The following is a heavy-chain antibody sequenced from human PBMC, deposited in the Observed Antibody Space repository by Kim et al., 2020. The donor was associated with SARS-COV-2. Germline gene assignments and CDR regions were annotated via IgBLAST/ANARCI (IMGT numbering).Heavy chain of an antibody. D-gene: IGHD4-4*01. CDR3: VRGPVTTRWGFDYY. CDR1: EFSFTEYA. V-gene: IGHV3-23*01. CDR2: ISGSGGDT. Sequence: GGSLRLSCAASEFSFTEYAMSWVRQSPGKGLEWVSTISGSGGDTYYTDSVKGRFTSSRDNPKNTLFLQMNNLRDDDTAVLYCVRGPVTTRWGFDYY. J-gene: IGHJ6*01.